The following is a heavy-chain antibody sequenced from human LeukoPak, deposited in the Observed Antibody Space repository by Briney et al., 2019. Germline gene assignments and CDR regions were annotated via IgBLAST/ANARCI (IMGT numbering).Heavy chain of an antibody. CDR2: IGAAGEM. CDR3: TRYDSSRFDP. J-gene: IGHJ5*02. D-gene: IGHD3-3*01. Sequence: HAGGSLRLSCAASGFTFSSYDMHWVRQATGKGLEWVSTIGAAGEMFYPGSVKGRFTISRDNSRNTMDLQMNSLRVEDTAVYHCTRYDSSRFDPWGQGTLVIVSS. CDR1: GFTFSSYD. V-gene: IGHV3-13*04.